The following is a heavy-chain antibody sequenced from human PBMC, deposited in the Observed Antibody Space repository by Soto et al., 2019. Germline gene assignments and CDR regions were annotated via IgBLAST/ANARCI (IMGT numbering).Heavy chain of an antibody. V-gene: IGHV3-30*18. CDR3: AKESFIMTTLSNYMDV. CDR1: GFTFSSYG. D-gene: IGHD3-16*01. J-gene: IGHJ6*03. Sequence: QVQLVESGGGVVQPGRSLRLSCAASGFTFSSYGMHWVRQAPGKGLEWVAVISYDGSNKYYADSVKGRFTISRDNSKNTLYLQMNSLRAEDTAVYYCAKESFIMTTLSNYMDVWGKGTTVTVSS. CDR2: ISYDGSNK.